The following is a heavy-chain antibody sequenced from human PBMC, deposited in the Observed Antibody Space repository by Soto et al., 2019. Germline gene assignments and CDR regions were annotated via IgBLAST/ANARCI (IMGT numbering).Heavy chain of an antibody. CDR1: GDSIISSDFY. J-gene: IGHJ5*02. CDR3: ARNSLALRKNNWFDT. D-gene: IGHD3-3*02. CDR2: IFYLGSS. Sequence: SETLSLTCTVSGDSIISSDFYWGWVRQPPGKGLEWIGSIFYLGSSYYNPSLKSRVTMSVDTSKNQFSLRLRSVTAADTALYFCARNSLALRKNNWFDTWGQGIMVTVSS. V-gene: IGHV4-39*01.